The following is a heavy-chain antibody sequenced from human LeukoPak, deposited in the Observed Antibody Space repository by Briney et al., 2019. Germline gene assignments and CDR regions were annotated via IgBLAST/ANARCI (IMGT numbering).Heavy chain of an antibody. CDR3: ARGHATYYDSWSGYSNWFDP. CDR1: SGSFSDFY. J-gene: IGHJ5*02. CDR2: INHSGST. V-gene: IGHV4-34*01. D-gene: IGHD3-3*01. Sequence: SETLSLTCAVYSGSFSDFYWSWVRQPPGKGLEWIGEINHSGSTNYNPSLKSRVTISVDTSKNQFSLKVNSVTAADTAVYYCARGHATYYDSWSGYSNWFDPWGQGTLVTVSS.